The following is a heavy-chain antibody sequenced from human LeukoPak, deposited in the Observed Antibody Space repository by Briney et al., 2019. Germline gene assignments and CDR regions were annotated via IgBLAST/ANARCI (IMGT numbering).Heavy chain of an antibody. CDR2: IYYSGST. D-gene: IGHD2-8*02. J-gene: IGHJ3*02. CDR3: ARALLVDAFDI. Sequence: SETLSLTCTVSGGSISSYYWSWIRQPPGKGLEWIGYIYYSGSTNYNPSLKSRVTISVDASKNQFSLKLSSVTAADTAVYYCARALLVDAFDIWGQGTMVTVSS. CDR1: GGSISSYY. V-gene: IGHV4-59*01.